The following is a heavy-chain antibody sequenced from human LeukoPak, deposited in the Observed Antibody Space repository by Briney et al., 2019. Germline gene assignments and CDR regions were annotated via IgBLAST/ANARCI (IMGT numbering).Heavy chain of an antibody. CDR1: GGSISSYY. D-gene: IGHD6-19*01. Sequence: SSETLSLTCTVSGGSISSYYWSWIRQPPGKGLEWIGYIYYSGSTNYNPSLKSRVTISVDTSKNQFSPKLSSVTAADTAVYYCARGYSSGWYLFWFDPWGQGTLVTVSS. V-gene: IGHV4-59*12. CDR2: IYYSGST. J-gene: IGHJ5*02. CDR3: ARGYSSGWYLFWFDP.